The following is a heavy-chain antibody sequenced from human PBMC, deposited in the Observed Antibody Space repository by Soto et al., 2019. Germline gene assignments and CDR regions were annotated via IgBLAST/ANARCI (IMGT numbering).Heavy chain of an antibody. CDR3: ARDQMGATTGLFDY. Sequence: GGSLRLSCAASGFTFSSYSMNWVRQAPGKGLEWVSYISSSSTIYYADSVKGRFTISRDNAKNSLYLQMNSLRDEDTAVYYCARDQMGATTGLFDYWGQGTLVTVSS. D-gene: IGHD1-26*01. CDR1: GFTFSSYS. V-gene: IGHV3-48*02. CDR2: ISSSSTI. J-gene: IGHJ4*02.